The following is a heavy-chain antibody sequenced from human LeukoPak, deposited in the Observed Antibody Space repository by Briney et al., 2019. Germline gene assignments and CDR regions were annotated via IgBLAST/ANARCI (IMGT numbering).Heavy chain of an antibody. V-gene: IGHV4-59*08. J-gene: IGHJ6*02. CDR1: GGSISSYY. Sequence: SETLSLTCTVSGGSISSYYWSWIRQPPGKGLEWIGYIYYSGSTNYNPSLKSRVTISVDTSKNQFSLKLSSVTAADTAVYYCASYSYSSSWYGSLGMDVWGRGTTVTVSS. CDR2: IYYSGST. CDR3: ASYSYSSSWYGSLGMDV. D-gene: IGHD6-13*01.